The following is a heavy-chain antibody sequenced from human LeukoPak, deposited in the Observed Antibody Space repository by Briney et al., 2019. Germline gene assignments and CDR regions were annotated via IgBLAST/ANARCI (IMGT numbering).Heavy chain of an antibody. D-gene: IGHD4-17*01. CDR1: GFTFSSYG. V-gene: IGHV3-33*01. Sequence: PGGSLRLPCAASGFTFSSYGMHWVRQAPGKGLEWVAVIWYDGSNKYYADSVKGRFTISRDNSKNTLYLQMNSLRAEDTAVYYCARADQDYGDFPDAFDIWGQGTMVTVSS. J-gene: IGHJ3*02. CDR2: IWYDGSNK. CDR3: ARADQDYGDFPDAFDI.